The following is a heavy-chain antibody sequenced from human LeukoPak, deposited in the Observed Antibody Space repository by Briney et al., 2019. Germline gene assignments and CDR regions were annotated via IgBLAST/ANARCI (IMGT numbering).Heavy chain of an antibody. CDR2: IYSGGST. J-gene: IGHJ3*02. D-gene: IGHD3-10*01. CDR3: ARGKLLWFGELLYQDDAFDI. CDR1: EFSVGSNY. V-gene: IGHV3-66*01. Sequence: GGSLRLSCAASEFSVGSNYMTWVRQAPGKGLEWVSLIYSGGSTYYADSVKGRFTISRDNSKNTLYLQMNSLRAEDTAVYYCARGKLLWFGELLYQDDAFDIWGQGTMVTVSS.